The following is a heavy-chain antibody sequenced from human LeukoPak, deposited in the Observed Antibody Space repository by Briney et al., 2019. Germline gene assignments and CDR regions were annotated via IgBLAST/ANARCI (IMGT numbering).Heavy chain of an antibody. Sequence: SETLSLTCTVSGGSISSYYWSWIRKPPGTGLEWIGYIYYSGSTNYNPSLKSRVTISVDTSKNQFSLKLSSVTAADTAVYYCARELLYGDYDYWGQGTLVTVSS. CDR2: IYYSGST. CDR1: GGSISSYY. CDR3: ARELLYGDYDY. J-gene: IGHJ4*02. V-gene: IGHV4-59*01. D-gene: IGHD4-17*01.